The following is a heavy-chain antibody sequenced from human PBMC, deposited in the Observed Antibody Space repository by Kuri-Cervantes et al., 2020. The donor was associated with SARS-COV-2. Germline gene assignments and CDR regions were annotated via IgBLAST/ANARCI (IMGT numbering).Heavy chain of an antibody. CDR2: IKQDGSEK. D-gene: IGHD6-19*01. CDR3: ARDGDGEWLVQSGVAFDI. Sequence: GGSLRLSCAASGFTFSSYWMSWVRQAPGKGLEWVANIKQDGSEKYYADSVKGRFTISRDNAKNSLYLQTNSLRAEDTAVYYCARDGDGEWLVQSGVAFDIWGQGTMVTVSS. CDR1: GFTFSSYW. V-gene: IGHV3-7*01. J-gene: IGHJ3*02.